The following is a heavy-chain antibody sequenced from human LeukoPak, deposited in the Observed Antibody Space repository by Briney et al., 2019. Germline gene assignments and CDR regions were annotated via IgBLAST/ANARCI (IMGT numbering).Heavy chain of an antibody. CDR3: VRAFGGFGDLTLRY. J-gene: IGHJ4*02. CDR2: ISSTGGST. D-gene: IGHD3-10*01. V-gene: IGHV3-64D*06. CDR1: GFAFSRFA. Sequence: PGGSLRLSCSASGFAFSRFAMHWVRQAPGKGLAYVSAISSTGGSTYYADSVKGRFTISRDNPKNTLYLQMSSLRVEDTAVYYCVRAFGGFGDLTLRYWGQGTLVIVSS.